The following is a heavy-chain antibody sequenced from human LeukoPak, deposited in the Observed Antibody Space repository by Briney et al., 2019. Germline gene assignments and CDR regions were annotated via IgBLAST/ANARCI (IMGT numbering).Heavy chain of an antibody. Sequence: SETLSLTCTVSGGAITSGSYYWVWIRQPPGKGLEWIGSICYSGSTYYNPSLKSRVTISVDTSKNQFSLKLTSVTAADTAVYYCARDRQQLVRGDYFDYWGQGTLVTVSS. J-gene: IGHJ4*02. V-gene: IGHV4-39*07. CDR1: GGAITSGSYY. CDR3: ARDRQQLVRGDYFDY. CDR2: ICYSGST. D-gene: IGHD6-13*01.